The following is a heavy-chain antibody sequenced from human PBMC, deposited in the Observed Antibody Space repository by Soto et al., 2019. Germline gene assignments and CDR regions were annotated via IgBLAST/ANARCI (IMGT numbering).Heavy chain of an antibody. J-gene: IGHJ4*02. CDR2: ISSSTRTI. CDR1: GFTFSSHS. CDR3: ARDDEMGYFDY. Sequence: EVQLVESGGGLVQPGGSLRLSCAASGFTFSSHSMNWVRRAPGKGLEWVSYISSSTRTIYYADSVKGRFTVSRDNAKNSLYLQMNSLRAEDTAVYYCARDDEMGYFDYWGQGPLVTVSS. V-gene: IGHV3-48*01. D-gene: IGHD3-16*01.